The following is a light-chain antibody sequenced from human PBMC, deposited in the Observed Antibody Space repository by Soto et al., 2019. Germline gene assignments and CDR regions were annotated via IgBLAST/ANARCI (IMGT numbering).Light chain of an antibody. Sequence: IQLTQSPSSLSASVGDRVTITCRASQGISSYLAWYQQKPGKAPKLLIYAASTLQSGVPSRFSGSGSGTDFTLTISSLQTEDFATYYCQQLNSYPLFTFGPGTKVDIK. CDR1: QGISSY. CDR2: AAS. V-gene: IGKV1-9*01. J-gene: IGKJ3*01. CDR3: QQLNSYPLFT.